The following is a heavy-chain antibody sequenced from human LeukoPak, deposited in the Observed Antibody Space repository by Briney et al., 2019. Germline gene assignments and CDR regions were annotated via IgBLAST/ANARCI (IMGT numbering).Heavy chain of an antibody. CDR1: GFSCNNYA. V-gene: IGHV3-48*02. Sequence: RGSRSLSSAASGFSCNNYAMSWVSQAPGKGLEWISYITTSSSTIYYADSVKGRFTISRDHAKNSLYLQMNSLRDEDTAVYYCARGTSAFEPWGRG. J-gene: IGHJ5*02. CDR2: ITTSSSTI. CDR3: ARGTSAFEP.